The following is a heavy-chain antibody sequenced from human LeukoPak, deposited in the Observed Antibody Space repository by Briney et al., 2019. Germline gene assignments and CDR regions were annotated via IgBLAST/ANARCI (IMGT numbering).Heavy chain of an antibody. CDR3: ARLGRVMYYSGSGSYRFGYYYMDV. CDR1: GDSISSGDYY. D-gene: IGHD3-10*01. J-gene: IGHJ6*03. V-gene: IGHV4-39*07. Sequence: PSETLSLTCTVSGDSISSGDYYWSWIRQPPGKGLEWIGEINHSGSTNYNPSLKSRVTISVDTSKNQFSLKLSSVTAADTAVYYCARLGRVMYYSGSGSYRFGYYYMDVWGKGTTVTISS. CDR2: INHSGST.